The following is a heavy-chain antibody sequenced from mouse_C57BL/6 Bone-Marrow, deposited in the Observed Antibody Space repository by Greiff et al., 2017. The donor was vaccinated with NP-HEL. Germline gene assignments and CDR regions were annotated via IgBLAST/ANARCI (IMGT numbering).Heavy chain of an antibody. J-gene: IGHJ3*01. V-gene: IGHV1-74*01. CDR2: LHPSDSDT. CDR1: GYTFTSYW. D-gene: IGHD2-2*01. CDR3: AIVYYGYDWFAY. Sequence: VQLQQPGAELVKPGASVKVSCKASGYTFTSYWMHWVKQRPGQGLEWIGRLHPSDSDTNYHPKFKGKATLTVDKSSNTAYMQLSSLTSEDSAVYDGAIVYYGYDWFAYWGQGTLVTVSA.